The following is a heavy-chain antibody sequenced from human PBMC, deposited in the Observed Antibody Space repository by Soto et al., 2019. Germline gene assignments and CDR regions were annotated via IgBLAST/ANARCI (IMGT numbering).Heavy chain of an antibody. V-gene: IGHV1-58*02. CDR1: GFTFTSSA. CDR3: AAASEALPYTGGVDDAFDI. D-gene: IGHD3-16*01. J-gene: IGHJ3*02. Sequence: SVKVSCKASGFTFTSSAMQWVRQARGQRLEWIGWIVVGSGNTNYAQKFQERVTITRDMSTSTAYMELSSLRSEDTAVYYCAAASEALPYTGGVDDAFDIWGQGTVVTVSS. CDR2: IVVGSGNT.